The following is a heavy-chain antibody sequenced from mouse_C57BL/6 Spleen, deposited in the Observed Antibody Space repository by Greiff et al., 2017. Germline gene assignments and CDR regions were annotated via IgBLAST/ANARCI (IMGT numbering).Heavy chain of an antibody. CDR2: ISSGSSTI. V-gene: IGHV5-17*01. J-gene: IGHJ1*03. CDR1: GFTFSAYG. CDR3: ARCLSGTWWYFEV. D-gene: IGHD4-1*01. Sequence: DVMLVESGGGLVKPGGSLKLSCAASGFTFSAYGMHWVRQAPETGLEWVAYISSGSSTIYYADTVTGRFTISRDNAKNTLFRQMTRLRSEDTAMYYCARCLSGTWWYFEVWGTGTTVTVSS.